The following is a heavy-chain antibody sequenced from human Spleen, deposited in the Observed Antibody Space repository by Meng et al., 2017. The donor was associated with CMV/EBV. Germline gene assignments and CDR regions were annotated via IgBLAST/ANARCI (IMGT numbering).Heavy chain of an antibody. CDR1: GYTFTGYF. Sequence: SVKVSCKASGYTFTGYFMHWVRQAPGQGLEWVGWINPNSGVTNYAQKFQGRVTMTRDTSISTAYMELSRMTSDDTAVDYCARGGANYYYYAIDVWGQGTTVTVSS. CDR2: INPNSGVT. CDR3: ARGGANYYYYAIDV. D-gene: IGHD3-16*01. V-gene: IGHV1-2*02. J-gene: IGHJ6*02.